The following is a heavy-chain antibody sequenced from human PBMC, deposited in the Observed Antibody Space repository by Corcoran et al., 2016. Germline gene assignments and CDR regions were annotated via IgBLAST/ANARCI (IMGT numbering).Heavy chain of an antibody. J-gene: IGHJ5*02. CDR1: GGSFSGYY. D-gene: IGHD2-15*01. CDR3: ARARGGCSGGSCRNWFDP. CDR2: INHSGST. Sequence: QVQLQQWGAGLLKPSETLSLTCAVYGGSFSGYYWSWIRQPPGKGLEWIGEINHSGSTNYNPSLKSRVTISVDKSKNQFSLKLSSGTAADTAVYYCARARGGCSGGSCRNWFDPWGQGTLVTVSS. V-gene: IGHV4-34*01.